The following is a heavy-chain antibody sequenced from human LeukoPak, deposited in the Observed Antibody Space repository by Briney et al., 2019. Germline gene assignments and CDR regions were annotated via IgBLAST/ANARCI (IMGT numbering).Heavy chain of an antibody. Sequence: GGSLRLSCAASGFTVSSSYMTWVRQVPGKGLEWVSIIYGSGNTFYADSVKGRFTISRDNSKNTLYLQMNSLRAEDTAVYYCGGHMYYSGPIDYWGQGTLVTVSS. CDR2: IYGSGNT. V-gene: IGHV3-53*01. CDR3: GGHMYYSGPIDY. J-gene: IGHJ4*02. D-gene: IGHD3-10*01. CDR1: GFTVSSSY.